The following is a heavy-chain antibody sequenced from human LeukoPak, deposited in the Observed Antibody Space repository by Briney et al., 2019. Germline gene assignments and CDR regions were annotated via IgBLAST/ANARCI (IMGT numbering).Heavy chain of an antibody. CDR1: GGSINNYY. CDR2: IYYTGST. J-gene: IGHJ4*02. Sequence: SETLSLTCTVSGGSINNYYWSWVRQPPGAGLEWLAYIYYTGSTNYNPSLKSRVTMSVDTSKNQFSLKLSSVTAADTAVYYCARKDFWSGYYAYWGQGTLVTVSS. V-gene: IGHV4-59*12. D-gene: IGHD3-3*01. CDR3: ARKDFWSGYYAY.